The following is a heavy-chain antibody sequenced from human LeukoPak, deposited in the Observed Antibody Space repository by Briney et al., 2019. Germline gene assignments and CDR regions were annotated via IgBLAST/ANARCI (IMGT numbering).Heavy chain of an antibody. V-gene: IGHV3-48*03. CDR3: ARVGMIVGADY. D-gene: IGHD1-26*01. CDR1: GFTFSNE. CDR2: ISSSGSTI. J-gene: IGHJ4*02. Sequence: GGSLRLSCAASGFTFSNEMNWVRQAPGKGLEWVSYISSSGSTIYYADSVKGRFTISRYNAKNSLYLQMNSLRAEDTAVYYCARVGMIVGADYWGQRTPVTVSS.